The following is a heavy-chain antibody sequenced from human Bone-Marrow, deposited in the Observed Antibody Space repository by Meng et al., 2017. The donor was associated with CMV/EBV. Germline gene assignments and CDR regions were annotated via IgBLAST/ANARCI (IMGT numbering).Heavy chain of an antibody. CDR3: ARGSLIAADV. J-gene: IGHJ6*02. CDR2: IYYSGST. CDR1: GGSISSYY. V-gene: IGHV4-59*12. Sequence: SETLSLTCTVSGGSISSYYWSWIRQPPGKGLEWIGYIYYSGSTNYNPTLKGRVTISVDTSKNQFTLKLSSVTAADTAVYYCARGSLIAADVWGQGTTVTVSS. D-gene: IGHD6-13*01.